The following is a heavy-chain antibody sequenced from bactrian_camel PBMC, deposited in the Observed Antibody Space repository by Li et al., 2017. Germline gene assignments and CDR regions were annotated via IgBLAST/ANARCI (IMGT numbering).Heavy chain of an antibody. J-gene: IGHJ4*01. CDR2: IYTWDNST. D-gene: IGHD6*01. CDR1: GYTYMIYC. V-gene: IGHV3S1*01. Sequence: VQLVESGGDSVQAGGSLRLSCAESGYTYMIYCLAWFRQTPGKGREGVAAIYTWDNSTLYADSVKGRFTISRGNRNVVYLQMNSLKPEDTAMYSCALDVAEPGRPRTVVAGTWRAYNYYGQGTQVTVS.